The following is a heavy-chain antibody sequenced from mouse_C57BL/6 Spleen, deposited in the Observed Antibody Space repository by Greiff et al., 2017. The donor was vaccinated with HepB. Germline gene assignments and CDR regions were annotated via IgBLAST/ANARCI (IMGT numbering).Heavy chain of an antibody. CDR3: TRWLLISFDY. V-gene: IGHV1-15*01. CDR1: GYTFTDYE. J-gene: IGHJ2*01. D-gene: IGHD2-3*01. Sequence: QVQLQQSGAELVRPGASVTLSCKASGYTFTDYEMHWVKQTPVHGLEWIGAIDPETGGTAYNQKFKGKAILTADKSSSTAYMELRSLTSEDSAVYSCTRWLLISFDYWGQGTTLTVSA. CDR2: IDPETGGT.